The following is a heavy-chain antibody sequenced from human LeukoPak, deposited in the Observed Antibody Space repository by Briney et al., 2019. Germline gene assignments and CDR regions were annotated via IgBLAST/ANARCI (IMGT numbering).Heavy chain of an antibody. CDR1: GGSISDSRYF. CDR3: ARHDSSNNDNWFDP. D-gene: IGHD1-14*01. Sequence: SETLSLTCTVSGGSISDSRYFWAWIRQPPGKGLEWIGTIYYTGATYYFPSLRGRVTISVDTSKNQFSLKLNSLTAAGTAVYYCARHDSSNNDNWFDPWGHGTLVTVSS. V-gene: IGHV4-39*01. CDR2: IYYTGAT. J-gene: IGHJ5*02.